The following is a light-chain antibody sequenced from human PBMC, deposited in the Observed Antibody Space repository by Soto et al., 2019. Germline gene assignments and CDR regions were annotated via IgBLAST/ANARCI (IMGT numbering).Light chain of an antibody. CDR2: AAS. Sequence: AIQVTQSPSSLSASVGDRVTITCRTSQGIRSALGWYQQKPGKVPKLLIYAASTMQSGVASRFSGSGSGRDFTLTISSVQPEDFATYCWLLDYAYSWAFGQDTKGDIK. J-gene: IGKJ1*01. CDR3: LLDYAYSWA. CDR1: QGIRSA. V-gene: IGKV1-6*01.